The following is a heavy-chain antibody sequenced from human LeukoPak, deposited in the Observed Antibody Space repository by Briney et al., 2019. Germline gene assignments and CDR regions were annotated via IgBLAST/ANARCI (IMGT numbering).Heavy chain of an antibody. D-gene: IGHD1-26*01. J-gene: IGHJ6*03. CDR1: GFTFSSYW. V-gene: IGHV3-7*01. CDR2: IKQDGSEK. CDR3: ARCWDGGTIYYYMDV. Sequence: GGSQRLSCAASGFTFSSYWMSWVRQAPGKGLEWMANIKQDGSEKYYVDSVKGRFTISRVNAKNSLYLQMNSLRAEDTAVYYCARCWDGGTIYYYMDVWGKGTSVTVSS.